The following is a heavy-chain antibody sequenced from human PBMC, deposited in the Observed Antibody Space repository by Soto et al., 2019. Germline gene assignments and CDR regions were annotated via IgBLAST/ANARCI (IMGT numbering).Heavy chain of an antibody. CDR2: ISSSGSTI. D-gene: IGHD3-10*02. Sequence: GGSLRLSCAASGFTFSSYSMNWVRQAPGKGLEWVSYISSSGSTIYYADSVKGRFTISRDNAKNSLYLQMNSLRAEDTAVYYCARSGDNYNVLDYWGQGTPVTVSS. CDR3: ARSGDNYNVLDY. J-gene: IGHJ4*02. CDR1: GFTFSSYS. V-gene: IGHV3-48*04.